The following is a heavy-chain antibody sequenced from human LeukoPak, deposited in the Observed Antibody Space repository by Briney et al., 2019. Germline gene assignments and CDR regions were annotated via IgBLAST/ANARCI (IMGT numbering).Heavy chain of an antibody. CDR2: VWYDGSNK. J-gene: IGHJ4*02. V-gene: IGHV3-33*01. Sequence: GRSLRLSCAASGFAFSRSGMHWVRQAPGKGLEWVAVVWYDGSNKHYADSVKGRFTISRDNSNNTLYLQMNSLRAEDTAVYYCARDPKYSNSWFFDYWGQGTLVTVS. CDR3: ARDPKYSNSWFFDY. CDR1: GFAFSRSG. D-gene: IGHD6-13*01.